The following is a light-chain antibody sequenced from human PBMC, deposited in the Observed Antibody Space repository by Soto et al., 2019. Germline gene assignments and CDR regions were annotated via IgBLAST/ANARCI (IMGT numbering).Light chain of an antibody. Sequence: QSALAQPASVSGSPGQSITISCTGTSSDVGAYNYVSWYQQHPGKAPKLMIYDVSHRPSGVSHRFSGSKSGNTASLTVSGLQAEDEADYYCSSYTGGNPSYVFGTGTKVTVL. V-gene: IGLV2-14*01. CDR2: DVS. CDR3: SSYTGGNPSYV. J-gene: IGLJ1*01. CDR1: SSDVGAYNY.